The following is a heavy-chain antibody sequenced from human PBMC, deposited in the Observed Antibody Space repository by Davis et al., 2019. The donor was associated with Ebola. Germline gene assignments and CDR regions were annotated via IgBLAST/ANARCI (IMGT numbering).Heavy chain of an antibody. Sequence: AASVKVSCKASGYTFTSYDINWVRQATGQGLEWMGWMNPNSGNTNYAQKLQGRVTVTTDTSTSTAYMELRSLRSDDTALYYCARDPLNDAYYYDTSGSAFDYWGQGTLVTVSS. CDR1: GYTFTSYD. V-gene: IGHV1-18*01. CDR2: MNPNSGNT. J-gene: IGHJ4*02. CDR3: ARDPLNDAYYYDTSGSAFDY. D-gene: IGHD3-22*01.